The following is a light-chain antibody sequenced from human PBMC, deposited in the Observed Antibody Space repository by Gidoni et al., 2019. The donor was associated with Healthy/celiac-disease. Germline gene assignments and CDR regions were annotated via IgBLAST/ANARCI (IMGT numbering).Light chain of an antibody. J-gene: IGKJ4*01. CDR3: QQRSNWPLT. CDR2: DAA. V-gene: IGKV3-11*01. Sequence: IVLTQSPATLSLSPGERATLSYRASQSVSSYLAWYQQKPGQAPRLLIYDAANRATGITARFSGSGAGTEFTLTISSLEPEDFAVYYGQQRSNWPLTFGGGTKVEIK. CDR1: QSVSSY.